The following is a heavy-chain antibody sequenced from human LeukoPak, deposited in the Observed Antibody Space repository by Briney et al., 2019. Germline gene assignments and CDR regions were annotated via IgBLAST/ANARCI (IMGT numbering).Heavy chain of an antibody. CDR1: GFTVSSNY. V-gene: IGHV3-66*01. CDR3: ARSTWPLDYGSGSYSY. CDR2: IYSGGST. D-gene: IGHD3-10*01. J-gene: IGHJ4*02. Sequence: GGSLRLSCAASGFTVSSNYMSWVRQAPGKGLEWVSVIYSGGSTYYADSVKGRFTISRDNSKNTLYLQMNSLRAEDTAVYYCARSTWPLDYGSGSYSYWGQGTLVTVSS.